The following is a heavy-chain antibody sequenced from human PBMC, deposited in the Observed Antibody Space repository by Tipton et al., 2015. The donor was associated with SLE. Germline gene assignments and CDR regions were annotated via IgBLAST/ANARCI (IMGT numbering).Heavy chain of an antibody. J-gene: IGHJ1*01. D-gene: IGHD2-15*01. V-gene: IGHV4-31*03. CDR2: LYYSGST. CDR1: GVSISSGGHY. CDR3: ARGGYCSGGSCYPEYFHH. Sequence: LRLSCTVSGVSISSGGHYWSWLRQLPGKGLEWIGYLYYSGSTEYNPSLKSRVTISIDTSKKQFSLKLSSVTAADTAVYYCARGGYCSGGSCYPEYFHHWGQGTLVTVSS.